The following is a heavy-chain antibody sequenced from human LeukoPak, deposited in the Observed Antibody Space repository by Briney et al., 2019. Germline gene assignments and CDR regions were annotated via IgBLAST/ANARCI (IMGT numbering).Heavy chain of an antibody. Sequence: ASVKVSCTASGYTFTGYYMHWVRQAPGQGLEWMGRVNPNSGGTSYAQKFQGRVTMTEDTSTDTAYMELSSLRSEDTAVYYCATDLGYSYGYYFDYWGQGTLVTVSS. J-gene: IGHJ4*02. D-gene: IGHD5-18*01. CDR1: GYTFTGYY. CDR2: VNPNSGGT. V-gene: IGHV1-2*06. CDR3: ATDLGYSYGYYFDY.